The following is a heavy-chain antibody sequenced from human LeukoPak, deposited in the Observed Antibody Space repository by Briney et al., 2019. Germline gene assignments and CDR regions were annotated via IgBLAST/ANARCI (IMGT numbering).Heavy chain of an antibody. V-gene: IGHV3-21*01. CDR2: ISSSSSYI. J-gene: IGHJ4*02. Sequence: GGSLRLSCAASGFTFSSYSMNWVRQAPGKGLEWVSSISSSSSYIYYADSVKGRFTISRDNAKNSLYLQMNSLRAEDTAVYYCARDWRYSSSWYDFDYWGQGTLVTVSS. D-gene: IGHD6-13*01. CDR3: ARDWRYSSSWYDFDY. CDR1: GFTFSSYS.